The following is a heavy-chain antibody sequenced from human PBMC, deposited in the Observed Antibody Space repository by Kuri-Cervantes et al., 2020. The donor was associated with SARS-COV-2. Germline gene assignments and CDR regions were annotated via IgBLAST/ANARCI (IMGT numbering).Heavy chain of an antibody. D-gene: IGHD3-22*01. Sequence: SETLSLTCTVSGGSISSSSYYWGWIRQPPGKGLEWIGSIYYSGSTYYNPSLKSRVTISVDTSKNQFSLKLSSVTAADTAVYYCASYPAYYDSSGYYDTIDYWGQGTLVTVSS. J-gene: IGHJ4*02. CDR2: IYYSGST. CDR1: GGSISSSSYY. CDR3: ASYPAYYDSSGYYDTIDY. V-gene: IGHV4-39*07.